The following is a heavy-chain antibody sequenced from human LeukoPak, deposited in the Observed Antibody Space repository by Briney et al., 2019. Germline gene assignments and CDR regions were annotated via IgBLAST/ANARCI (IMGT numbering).Heavy chain of an antibody. CDR2: IIPIFGTA. J-gene: IGHJ4*02. V-gene: IGHV1-69*13. Sequence: SVEVSCKASGGTFISYAISWVRQAPGQGLEWMGGIIPIFGTANYAQKFQGRVTITADESTSTAYMELSSLRSEDTAVYYCARDRGSSSSPFDYWGQGTLVTVSS. CDR1: GGTFISYA. D-gene: IGHD6-6*01. CDR3: ARDRGSSSSPFDY.